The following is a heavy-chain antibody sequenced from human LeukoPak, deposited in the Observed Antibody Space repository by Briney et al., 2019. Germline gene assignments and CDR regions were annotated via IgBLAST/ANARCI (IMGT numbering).Heavy chain of an antibody. Sequence: PSETLSLTCAVYGGSFSGYYWSWIRQPPGKGLEWIGEINHSGSTNYNPSLKSRVTISGDTSKNQFSLNLNSVTAADTAVYYCVRGGGLPNCGGYCPPDTWGQGKMVTVSS. CDR1: GGSFSGYY. J-gene: IGHJ3*02. CDR2: INHSGST. D-gene: IGHD2-21*01. V-gene: IGHV4-34*01. CDR3: VRGGGLPNCGGYCPPDT.